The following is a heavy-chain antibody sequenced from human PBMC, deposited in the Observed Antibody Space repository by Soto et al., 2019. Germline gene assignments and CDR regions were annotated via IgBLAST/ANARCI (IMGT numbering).Heavy chain of an antibody. V-gene: IGHV3-30*18. J-gene: IGHJ4*02. CDR3: AKDEGVGATLGLPDY. CDR2: ISNDGSRK. CDR1: GFSFSCCA. D-gene: IGHD1-26*01. Sequence: QVQLVESGGGVVQPGRSLRLSCAASGFSFSCCAMHWVRQAPGKGLEWVAIISNDGSRKYYADSVKGRFTISRDNSXXTLYLQMDSLRAEDTAVYYCAKDEGVGATLGLPDYWGQGTLVTVSS.